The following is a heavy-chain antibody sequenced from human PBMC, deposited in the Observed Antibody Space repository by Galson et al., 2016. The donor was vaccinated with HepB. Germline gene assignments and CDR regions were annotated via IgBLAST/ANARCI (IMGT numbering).Heavy chain of an antibody. Sequence: SVKVSCKASGGTFSSYAISWVRQAPGRGLEWMGGIIPLFGTANYAQNFQGRVTITADESTSTAYLELSSLRSEDTAVYYCARDSTGDGYIVGWFDPWGQGTLVTVSS. CDR3: ARDSTGDGYIVGWFDP. V-gene: IGHV1-69*13. J-gene: IGHJ5*02. D-gene: IGHD5-24*01. CDR1: GGTFSSYA. CDR2: IIPLFGTA.